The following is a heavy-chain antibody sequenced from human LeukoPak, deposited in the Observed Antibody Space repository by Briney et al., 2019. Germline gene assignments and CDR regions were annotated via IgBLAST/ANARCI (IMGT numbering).Heavy chain of an antibody. V-gene: IGHV1-2*02. CDR3: ARDRSRGSGQFDP. Sequence: ASVKVSCKASGYTFTAFYIHWVRQSPGQGLEWMAWINPNTGGTNYAQVFQGRVTLTRDTSISTVYMEVTRLKFDDTAIYYCARDRSRGSGQFDPWGQGTLVTVSS. D-gene: IGHD3-10*01. CDR1: GYTFTAFY. J-gene: IGHJ5*02. CDR2: INPNTGGT.